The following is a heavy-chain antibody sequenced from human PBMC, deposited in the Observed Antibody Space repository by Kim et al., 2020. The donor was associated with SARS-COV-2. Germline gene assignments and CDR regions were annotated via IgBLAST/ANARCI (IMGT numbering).Heavy chain of an antibody. Sequence: GGSLRLSCVASGFTFSDYYMSWIRQAPGKVLEWVSYISSSRTYTNYADSVKGRFTISRDNAKNSLYLQMNSLRAEDTAVYFCARERDFGNSFDYWGQGTLVTVSS. D-gene: IGHD2-15*01. J-gene: IGHJ4*02. CDR1: GFTFSDYY. V-gene: IGHV3-11*05. CDR3: ARERDFGNSFDY. CDR2: ISSSRTYT.